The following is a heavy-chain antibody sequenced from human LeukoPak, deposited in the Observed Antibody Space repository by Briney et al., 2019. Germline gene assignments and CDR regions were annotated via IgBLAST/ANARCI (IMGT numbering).Heavy chain of an antibody. CDR3: ARVQRGYSGYDLFDY. CDR2: IIPILGIA. CDR1: GGTFSSYA. D-gene: IGHD5-12*01. J-gene: IGHJ4*02. Sequence: GASVKVSCKASGGTFSSYAISWVRQAPGQGLEWMGRIIPILGIANYAQKFQGRVTITADKSTSTAYMELSSLRSEDTAVYYCARVQRGYSGYDLFDYWGQGTLVTVSS. V-gene: IGHV1-69*04.